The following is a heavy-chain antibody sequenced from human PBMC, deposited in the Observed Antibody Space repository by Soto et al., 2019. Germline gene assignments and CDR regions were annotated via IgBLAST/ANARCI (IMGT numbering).Heavy chain of an antibody. D-gene: IGHD2-2*01. V-gene: IGHV1-69*01. J-gene: IGHJ6*02. Sequence: QVQLVQSGAEVKKPGSSVKVSCKASGGTFSSYAISWVRQAPGPGIEWMGGIIPISETTNYAQKFQGRVTITADESKSTAYMELSSLRSEDTAVYYCARSQGSSTSLEIYYYYYYGMDVWGQGTTVTVSS. CDR2: IIPISETT. CDR1: GGTFSSYA. CDR3: ARSQGSSTSLEIYYYYYYGMDV.